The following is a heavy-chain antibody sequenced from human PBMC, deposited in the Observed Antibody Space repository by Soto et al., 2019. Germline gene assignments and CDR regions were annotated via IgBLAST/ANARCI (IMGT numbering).Heavy chain of an antibody. Sequence: ASVKVSCKASGYTFTSYYMHWVRQAPGQGLEWMGIINPSGGSTSYAQKLQGRVTMTRDTSTSTVYMELSSLRSEDTAVYYCARAGGLQQQPNRYYYYGMDVWGQGTTVTVSS. CDR1: GYTFTSYY. J-gene: IGHJ6*02. CDR3: ARAGGLQQQPNRYYYYGMDV. V-gene: IGHV1-46*01. D-gene: IGHD6-13*01. CDR2: INPSGGST.